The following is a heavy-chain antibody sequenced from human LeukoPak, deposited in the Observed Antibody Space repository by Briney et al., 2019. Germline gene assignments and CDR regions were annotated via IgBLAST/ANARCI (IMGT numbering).Heavy chain of an antibody. CDR2: IYSGGST. J-gene: IGHJ4*02. Sequence: GGSLRLSCAASGFTVSSNYMSWVRQAPGKGLEWVSVIYSGGSTYYADSVKGRFTISRDNSKNTLYLQMNSLRAEDTAVYYCAGGRSRGYDFWGGYWPPRVYWGQGTLVTVSS. CDR1: GFTVSSNY. CDR3: AGGRSRGYDFWGGYWPPRVY. D-gene: IGHD3-3*01. V-gene: IGHV3-66*02.